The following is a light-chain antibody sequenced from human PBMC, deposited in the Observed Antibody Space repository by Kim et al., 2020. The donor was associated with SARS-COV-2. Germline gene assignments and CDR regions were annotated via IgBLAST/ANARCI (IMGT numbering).Light chain of an antibody. CDR2: AAS. Sequence: PSVGDTDTIPCRGKPGISKYLSCYQQTPERVPKLLFYAASTLHSGVPSQFSVGVSGTHFSLSISSLQPEDVPPYSCLKYDSVPRTFGQRTKVDI. CDR1: PGISKY. V-gene: IGKV1-27*01. CDR3: LKYDSVPRT. J-gene: IGKJ1*01.